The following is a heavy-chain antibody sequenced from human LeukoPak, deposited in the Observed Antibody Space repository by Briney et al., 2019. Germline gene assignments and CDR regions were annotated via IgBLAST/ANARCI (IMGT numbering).Heavy chain of an antibody. V-gene: IGHV3-30*18. CDR1: GFTFSSYG. J-gene: IGHJ4*02. Sequence: GRSLRLSCAASGFTFSSYGMHWVRQAPGKGLEWVAVISHDGFNPYYADSVKGRFTISRDNSKNTLWLQMNSLRAEDTAVYYCAKVKEMYSSGSYYFDYWGQGSLVSVYS. D-gene: IGHD6-19*01. CDR2: ISHDGFNP. CDR3: AKVKEMYSSGSYYFDY.